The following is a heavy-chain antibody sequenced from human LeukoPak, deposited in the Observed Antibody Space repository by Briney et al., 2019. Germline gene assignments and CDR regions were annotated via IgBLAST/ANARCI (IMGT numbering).Heavy chain of an antibody. D-gene: IGHD6-13*01. CDR3: ARGEGSSWSNNWFDP. CDR1: GFTFSSYG. CDR2: IRYDGSNK. J-gene: IGHJ5*02. Sequence: GGSLRLSCAASGFTFSSYGMHWVRQAPGKGLEWVAFIRYDGSNKYYADSVKGRFTISRDNSKNTLYLQMNSPRAEDTAVYYCARGEGSSWSNNWFDPWGQGTLVTVSS. V-gene: IGHV3-30*02.